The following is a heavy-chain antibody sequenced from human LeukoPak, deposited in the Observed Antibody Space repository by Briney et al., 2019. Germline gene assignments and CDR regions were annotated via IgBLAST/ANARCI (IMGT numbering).Heavy chain of an antibody. CDR2: FSGSGGST. CDR3: VTSDLSRFGF. D-gene: IGHD2/OR15-2a*01. CDR1: GFTFSNYA. J-gene: IGHJ4*01. V-gene: IGHV3-23*01. Sequence: GGSLRLSCAASGFTFSNYAMSWVRQAPGEGLEWVSAFSGSGGSTYYADSVKGRFTISRDKSKNTLYLQMNSLRAEDTAVYCCVTSDLSRFGFWGHGVMVTV.